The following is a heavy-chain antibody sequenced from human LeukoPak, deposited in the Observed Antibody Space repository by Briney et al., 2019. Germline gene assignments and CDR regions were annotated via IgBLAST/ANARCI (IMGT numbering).Heavy chain of an antibody. Sequence: SETLSLTCTVSGGSISSGGYYWSWIRQPPGKGLEWIGYIYHSGSTYYNPSLKSRVTISVDRSKNQFSLKLSSVTAADTAVYYCARESDFWSGYHYFDYWGQGTLVTVSS. CDR2: IYHSGST. J-gene: IGHJ4*02. CDR3: ARESDFWSGYHYFDY. D-gene: IGHD3-3*01. V-gene: IGHV4-30-2*01. CDR1: GGSISSGGYY.